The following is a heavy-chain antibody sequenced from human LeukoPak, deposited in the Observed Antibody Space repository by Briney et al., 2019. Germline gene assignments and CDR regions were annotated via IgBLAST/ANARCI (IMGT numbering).Heavy chain of an antibody. CDR3: TRERGLIAPSGVDL. D-gene: IGHD6-13*01. CDR1: GFIFSDYY. J-gene: IGHJ5*02. Sequence: GGSLRLSCAASGFIFSDYYMNWIRQAPGKGLEWVSYISSSGTTIYYADSVKGRFTMSRDNAKNSLYLQMNSLRAEDTAVYYCTRERGLIAPSGVDLWGQGTLVTVSS. V-gene: IGHV3-11*04. CDR2: ISSSGTTI.